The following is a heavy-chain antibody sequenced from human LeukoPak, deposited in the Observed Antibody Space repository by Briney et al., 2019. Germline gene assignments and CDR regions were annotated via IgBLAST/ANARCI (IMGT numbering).Heavy chain of an antibody. CDR3: AELGITMIGGV. CDR1: GFIFSSYG. V-gene: IGHV3-48*04. Sequence: GGSLRLSCAASGFIFSSYGMHWVRQAPGKGLEWVSYISSSGSTIYYADSVKGRFTISRDNAKNSLYLQMNSLRAEDTAVYYCAELGITMIGGVWGKGTTVTISS. D-gene: IGHD3-10*02. J-gene: IGHJ6*04. CDR2: ISSSGSTI.